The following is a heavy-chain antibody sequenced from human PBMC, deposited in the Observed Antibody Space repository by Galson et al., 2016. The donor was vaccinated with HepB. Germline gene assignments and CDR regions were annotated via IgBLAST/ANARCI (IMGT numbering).Heavy chain of an antibody. Sequence: SLRLSCAASGFTFNNYGMHWVRQAPGKGLEWVAGIYFDGSYKYYADSVKGRFTISRDNSKNTLYLQMNSLRAEDTAVYYCARGAAAGTRYFDLWGRGTLVTVSS. D-gene: IGHD6-13*01. V-gene: IGHV3-33*01. CDR3: ARGAAAGTRYFDL. CDR2: IYFDGSYK. J-gene: IGHJ2*01. CDR1: GFTFNNYG.